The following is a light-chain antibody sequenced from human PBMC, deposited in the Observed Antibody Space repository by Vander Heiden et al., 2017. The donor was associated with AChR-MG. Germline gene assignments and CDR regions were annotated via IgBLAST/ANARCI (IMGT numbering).Light chain of an antibody. V-gene: IGLV4-69*01. CDR1: SGHRNCD. Sequence: QPVLTQSHSPSASLAASATLTCTLSSGHRNCDSARHRQQPEKAPRYLMRVNSDGSHTKGDGIPDRFSGSSSGAERYLTIASLQSEDEADYYCQTWGSGIQVFGGGTKLIVL. CDR3: QTWGSGIQV. CDR2: VNSDGSH. J-gene: IGLJ3*02.